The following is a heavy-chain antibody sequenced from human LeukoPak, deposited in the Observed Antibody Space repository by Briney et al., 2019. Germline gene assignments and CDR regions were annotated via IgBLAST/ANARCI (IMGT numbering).Heavy chain of an antibody. CDR1: GFTFSSYA. J-gene: IGHJ4*02. V-gene: IGHV3-30-3*01. Sequence: PGRSLRLSCAASGFTFSSYAMHWVRQAPGKGLEWVAVISYDGGNKYYADSVKGRFTISRDNSKNTLYLQMNSLRAEDTAVYYCARTNYYGSGGGDCWGQGTLVTVSS. CDR2: ISYDGGNK. CDR3: ARTNYYGSGGGDC. D-gene: IGHD3-10*01.